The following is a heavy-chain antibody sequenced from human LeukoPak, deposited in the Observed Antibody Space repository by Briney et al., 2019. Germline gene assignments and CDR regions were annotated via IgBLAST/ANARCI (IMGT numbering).Heavy chain of an antibody. CDR1: GGSISRGSYY. D-gene: IGHD2-2*01. CDR3: ARDGPIVVVPTVGIRTDYYYYMDV. Sequence: KTSETLSLTCTVSGGSISRGSYYWSWIRQPAGKGLEWIGRIYTSGSTNYNPSLKSRVTISVDTSKNQNSLKLSSVTAADTAVYYCARDGPIVVVPTVGIRTDYYYYMDVWGKGTTVTVSS. CDR2: IYTSGST. V-gene: IGHV4-61*02. J-gene: IGHJ6*03.